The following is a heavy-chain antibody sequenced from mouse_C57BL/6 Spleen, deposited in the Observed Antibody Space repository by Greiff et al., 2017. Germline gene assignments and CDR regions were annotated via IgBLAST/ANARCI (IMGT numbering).Heavy chain of an antibody. CDR1: GYSITSGYY. CDR3: ARFGDYDAWFAY. V-gene: IGHV3-6*01. CDR2: ISYDGSN. Sequence: DVKLQESGPGLVKPSQSLSLTCSVTGYSITSGYYWNWIRQFPGNKLEWMGYISYDGSNNYNPSLKNRISITRDTSKNQFFLKLNSVTTEDTATYYCARFGDYDAWFAYWGQGTLVTVSA. J-gene: IGHJ3*01. D-gene: IGHD2-4*01.